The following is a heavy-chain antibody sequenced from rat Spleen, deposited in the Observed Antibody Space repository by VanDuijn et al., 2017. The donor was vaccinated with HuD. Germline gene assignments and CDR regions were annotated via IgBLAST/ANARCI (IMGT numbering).Heavy chain of an antibody. V-gene: IGHV5-27*01. CDR3: TTAAIHTMGITTGFAY. D-gene: IGHD1-9*01. Sequence: EVQLVESGGGLVQPGRSLKLSCAASGFTFSNYGMAWVRQAPTKGLEWVASITNSGGSTYYRDSVKGRFTISRDNAKSTLYLQMDSLRSEDTATYYCTTAAIHTMGITTGFAYWGQGTLVTVSS. CDR2: ITNSGGST. CDR1: GFTFSNYG. J-gene: IGHJ3*01.